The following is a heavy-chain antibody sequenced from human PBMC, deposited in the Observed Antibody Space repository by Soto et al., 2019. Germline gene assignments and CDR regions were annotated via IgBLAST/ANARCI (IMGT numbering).Heavy chain of an antibody. CDR1: GFTFGGSA. J-gene: IGHJ6*02. Sequence: PGGSLRLSCAASGFTFGGSAMHWVRQASGKGLEWVGHIRSKTNSYATAYAESVKGRFTISRDDSMNTAYLQMNSLRAEDTAVYFCAKDRSDYAPNYSGLDVWGQGTTVTVSS. V-gene: IGHV3-73*01. CDR3: AKDRSDYAPNYSGLDV. D-gene: IGHD4-17*01. CDR2: IRSKTNSYAT.